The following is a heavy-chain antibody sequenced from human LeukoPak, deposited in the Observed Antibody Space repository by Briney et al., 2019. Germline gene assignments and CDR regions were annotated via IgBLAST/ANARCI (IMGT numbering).Heavy chain of an antibody. V-gene: IGHV3-13*01. CDR1: GFTFIDYD. D-gene: IGHD6-19*01. CDR2: IGIRGDT. J-gene: IGHJ4*02. CDR3: ARGGIQVSGIDEFDY. Sequence: GGSLRLSCAASGFTFIDYDMHWGREVIGEGLEWVSAIGIRGDTHYSGSVKGRFTISREKAESSLYLQMNGLRAEDTAVYYCARGGIQVSGIDEFDYWGQGTLVTVSS.